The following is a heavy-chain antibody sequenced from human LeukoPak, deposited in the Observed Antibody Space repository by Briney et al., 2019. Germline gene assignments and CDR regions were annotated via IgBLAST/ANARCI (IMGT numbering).Heavy chain of an antibody. D-gene: IGHD5-18*01. CDR2: IYPGDSDT. V-gene: IGHV5-51*01. CDR1: GYSFTSYW. Sequence: PGESLKISCKGSGYSFTSYWIGWVRQMPGKGLEWMGIIYPGDSDTRYSPSFQGQVTISADKSISTAYLQWSSLKASDTAMYYCARRLNGRSGYSYGQIDYWGQGTLVSVSS. J-gene: IGHJ4*02. CDR3: ARRLNGRSGYSYGQIDY.